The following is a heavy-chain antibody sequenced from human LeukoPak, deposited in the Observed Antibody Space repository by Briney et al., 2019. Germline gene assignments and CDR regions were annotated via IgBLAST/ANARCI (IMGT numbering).Heavy chain of an antibody. Sequence: SETLSLTCAVYGGSLSGYYWSWIRQPPGKGLEWIGEINHSGSTNYNPSLKSRVTISVDTSKNQFFLKLSSVTAADTAVYYCARAPGIAVAGRMDYWGQGTLVTVSS. CDR2: INHSGST. CDR1: GGSLSGYY. J-gene: IGHJ4*02. D-gene: IGHD6-19*01. V-gene: IGHV4-34*01. CDR3: ARAPGIAVAGRMDY.